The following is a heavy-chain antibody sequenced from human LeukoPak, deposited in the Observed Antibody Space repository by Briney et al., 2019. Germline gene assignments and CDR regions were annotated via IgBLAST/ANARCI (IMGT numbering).Heavy chain of an antibody. CDR2: IYYSGST. Sequence: PSETLSLTCTVSGGSISSGDYYWSWIRQPPGKGLEWIGYIYYSGSTYYNPSLKSRVTKSVDTSKNQFSLKLSSVTAADTAVYYCAGSVMVVAPWAFDIWGQGTLVTVSS. D-gene: IGHD2-15*01. V-gene: IGHV4-30-4*01. CDR3: AGSVMVVAPWAFDI. CDR1: GGSISSGDYY. J-gene: IGHJ3*02.